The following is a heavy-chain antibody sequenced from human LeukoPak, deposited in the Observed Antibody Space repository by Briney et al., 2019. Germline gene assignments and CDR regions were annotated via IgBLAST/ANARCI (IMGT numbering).Heavy chain of an antibody. Sequence: GGSLRLSCAASGFTFSVSGMHWVRQAPGKGLEWVAFIRSDGGIKYYADSVKGRFTISRDNSKNTLYLQVNSLRAEDTAVYFCAKDVPAAYFDYWGQGTLVTVSS. CDR3: AKDVPAAYFDY. CDR2: IRSDGGIK. J-gene: IGHJ4*02. D-gene: IGHD2-2*01. V-gene: IGHV3-30*02. CDR1: GFTFSVSG.